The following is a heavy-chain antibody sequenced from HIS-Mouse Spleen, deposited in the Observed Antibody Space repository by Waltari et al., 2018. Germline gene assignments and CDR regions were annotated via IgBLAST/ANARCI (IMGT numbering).Heavy chain of an antibody. J-gene: IGHJ2*01. CDR1: GYTFTSYG. CDR3: AREIPYSSSWYDWYFDL. CDR2: ISACNGNT. D-gene: IGHD6-13*01. V-gene: IGHV1-18*01. Sequence: QVQLVQSGAEVKKPGASVKVSCKASGYTFTSYGISWVRQAPGQGLEWMGWISACNGNTNYAQKLQGRVTMTTDTSTSTAYMELRSLRSDDTAVYYCAREIPYSSSWYDWYFDLWGRGTLVTVSS.